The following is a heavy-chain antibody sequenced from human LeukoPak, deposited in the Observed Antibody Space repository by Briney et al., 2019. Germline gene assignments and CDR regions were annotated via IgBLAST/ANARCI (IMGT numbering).Heavy chain of an antibody. D-gene: IGHD2-21*02. CDR2: ISGSGGST. CDR3: AKPQVVVTAIFDY. Sequence: GGSLRLSCAASGFTFSSYAMSWVRQAPGKGPEWVSAISGSGGSTYYADSVKGRFTISRDNSKNTLYLQMNSLRAEDTAVYYCAKPQVVVTAIFDYWGQGTLVTVSS. CDR1: GFTFSSYA. J-gene: IGHJ4*02. V-gene: IGHV3-23*01.